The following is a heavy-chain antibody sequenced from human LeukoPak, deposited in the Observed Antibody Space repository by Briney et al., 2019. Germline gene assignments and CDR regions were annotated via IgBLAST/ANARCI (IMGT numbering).Heavy chain of an antibody. D-gene: IGHD4-11*01. CDR2: ISGSGGST. Sequence: GGSLRLSCAASGFTFSSYAMSWVRQAPGKGLEWVSAISGSGGSTYYADSVKGRFTISRDNSKNTLYLQMNSLRAEDTAVYYCAKTSPSTSYYYYYYMDVWGEGTTVTVSS. V-gene: IGHV3-23*01. CDR1: GFTFSSYA. CDR3: AKTSPSTSYYYYYYMDV. J-gene: IGHJ6*03.